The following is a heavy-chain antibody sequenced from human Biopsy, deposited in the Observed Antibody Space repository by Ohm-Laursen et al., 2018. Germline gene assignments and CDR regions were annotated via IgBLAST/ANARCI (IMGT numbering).Heavy chain of an antibody. J-gene: IGHJ4*02. Sequence: SETLSLTCSVSTISITNFGDQWDWIRQAPGKGLEWIGTVSYWGTTHYNPSLTSRVTISIDGSQSQFSMRLSSVAAADTAVYYCARRHNDGSGYHYFDYWGQGIRVSVSS. D-gene: IGHD3-22*01. CDR1: TISITNFGDQ. CDR3: ARRHNDGSGYHYFDY. CDR2: VSYWGTT. V-gene: IGHV4-39*01.